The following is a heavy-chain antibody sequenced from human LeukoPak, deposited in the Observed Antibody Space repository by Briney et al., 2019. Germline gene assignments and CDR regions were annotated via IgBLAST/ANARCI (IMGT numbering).Heavy chain of an antibody. CDR1: GYIFAHNG. Sequence: ASVQVSCKTSGYIFAHNGISWVRQAPGQGLEWVGWISAYNGNTNYAQKLQGRVTMTTDTSTNSAYMELRSLRSDDTAVYYCARPPSYCTNGVCYNGYYFDYWGQGTLVTVSS. J-gene: IGHJ4*02. CDR3: ARPPSYCTNGVCYNGYYFDY. CDR2: ISAYNGNT. D-gene: IGHD2-8*01. V-gene: IGHV1-18*01.